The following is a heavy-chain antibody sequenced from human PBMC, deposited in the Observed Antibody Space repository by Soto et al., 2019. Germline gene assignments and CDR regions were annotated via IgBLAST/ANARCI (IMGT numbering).Heavy chain of an antibody. CDR1: DFTVSSNY. CDR2: IYSGGST. D-gene: IGHD3-3*02. Sequence: GGALRLSCAASDFTVSSNYMSWVRQAPGKELEWVSIIYSGGSTYYADSVKGRFTISRHNSKNTLYLQMNSLRAEDTAVYYCAGSSPFFYWGQGTLVTVS. CDR3: AGSSPFFY. V-gene: IGHV3-53*04. J-gene: IGHJ4*02.